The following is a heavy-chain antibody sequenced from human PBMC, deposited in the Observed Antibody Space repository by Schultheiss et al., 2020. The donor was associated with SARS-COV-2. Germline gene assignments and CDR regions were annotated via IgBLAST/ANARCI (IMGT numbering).Heavy chain of an antibody. CDR1: GFTFDDYG. CDR3: AKDRKGYCSSTSCYAHCFDY. Sequence: GGSLRLSCAASGFTFDDYGMSWVRQAPGKGLEWVSALSGSGGSTYYADSVKGRFTISRDNSKNTLYLQMNSLRGEDTAVYYCAKDRKGYCSSTSCYAHCFDYWGQGTLVNVSS. CDR2: LSGSGGST. V-gene: IGHV3-23*01. J-gene: IGHJ4*02. D-gene: IGHD2-2*01.